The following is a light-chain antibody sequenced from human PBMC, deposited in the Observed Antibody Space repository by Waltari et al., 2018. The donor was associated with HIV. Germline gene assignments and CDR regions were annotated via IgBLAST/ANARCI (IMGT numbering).Light chain of an antibody. Sequence: DIQVTQSPSTLSASVGDRVTITCRASQSISSWLAWYQQKPGKAPKLLIYKASSLKSGVPSRFSGSGSGTEFTLTISSLQPDDFATYYCQQYNSYSVTFGQGTKVEIK. CDR3: QQYNSYSVT. CDR1: QSISSW. CDR2: KAS. V-gene: IGKV1-5*03. J-gene: IGKJ1*01.